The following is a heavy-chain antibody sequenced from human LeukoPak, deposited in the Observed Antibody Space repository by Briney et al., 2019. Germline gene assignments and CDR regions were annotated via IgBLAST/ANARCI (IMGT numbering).Heavy chain of an antibody. V-gene: IGHV3-7*01. CDR1: GFTFRSYW. D-gene: IGHD2-2*01. J-gene: IGHJ4*02. CDR3: ARDRESYYCTSTSCYLDY. Sequence: GGSLRLSCAASGFTFRSYWMSWVRQAPGKGLEWVANIKQDGSEKYYVDSVKGRFTISRDNSKNTLYLQMNSLRAEDTAVYYCARDRESYYCTSTSCYLDYWGQGTLVTVSS. CDR2: IKQDGSEK.